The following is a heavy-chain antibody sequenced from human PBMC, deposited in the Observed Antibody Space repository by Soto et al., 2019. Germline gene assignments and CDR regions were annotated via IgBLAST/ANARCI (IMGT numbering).Heavy chain of an antibody. CDR1: GYSFSSYG. CDR2: IGAYNGDT. D-gene: IGHD3-10*01. V-gene: IGHV1-18*01. CDR3: ARDRGYRPDTFDI. Sequence: QVQLVQSGAEVKNPGASVKVSCKASGYSFSSYGISWVRQAPGQGLVWVGWIGAYNGDTNYAQKLQGRVTLTTDTSTSTAYMELTSLRSDDTAMYYCARDRGYRPDTFDIWGQGPMVIVNS. J-gene: IGHJ3*02.